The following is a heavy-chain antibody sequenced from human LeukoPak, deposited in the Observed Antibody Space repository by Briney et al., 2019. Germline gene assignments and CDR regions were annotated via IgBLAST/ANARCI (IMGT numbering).Heavy chain of an antibody. CDR1: GFTFSSYA. J-gene: IGHJ5*02. Sequence: GGSPRLSCAASGFTFSSYAMSWVPQAPGEGREWVSDILGSGGSTYYADSVKGRFTISRDNSKNTLYLQMNSLRAEDTAVYYCAKGSYSSGWYRFDPWGQGTLVTRSP. CDR2: ILGSGGST. D-gene: IGHD6-19*01. V-gene: IGHV3-23*01. CDR3: AKGSYSSGWYRFDP.